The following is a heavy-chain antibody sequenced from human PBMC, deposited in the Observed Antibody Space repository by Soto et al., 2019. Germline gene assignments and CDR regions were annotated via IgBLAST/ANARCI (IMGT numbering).Heavy chain of an antibody. J-gene: IGHJ4*02. CDR1: GFTFSSYG. V-gene: IGHV3-30*18. D-gene: IGHD4-17*01. CDR3: AKARPLRSRNTTPLDY. Sequence: QVQLVESGGGVVQPGRSLRLSCAASGFTFSSYGMHWVRQAPGKGLEWVAVISYDGSNKYFADSVKGRFTIPRDNSKNTLYPQMNSLRAEDTAVYYCAKARPLRSRNTTPLDYWGQGTLVTVSS. CDR2: ISYDGSNK.